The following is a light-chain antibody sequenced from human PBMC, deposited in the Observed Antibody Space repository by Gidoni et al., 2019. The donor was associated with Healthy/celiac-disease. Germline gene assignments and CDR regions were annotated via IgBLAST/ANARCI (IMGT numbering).Light chain of an antibody. V-gene: IGKV1-39*01. CDR2: AAS. Sequence: DIQMTQSPSSLSASVGDRVTITCRASQSISSYLNWYQQKPGKAPKLLIYAASSLQSGVPSRFSGSGSGTDFTLTISSLQPEDFATYYGQQSYSTPLTVXGXTKVEIK. J-gene: IGKJ4*01. CDR3: QQSYSTPLT. CDR1: QSISSY.